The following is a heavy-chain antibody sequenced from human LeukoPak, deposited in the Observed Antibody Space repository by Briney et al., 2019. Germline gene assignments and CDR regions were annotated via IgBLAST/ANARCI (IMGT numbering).Heavy chain of an antibody. CDR1: GFTFSSHW. Sequence: PGGSLRLSCAASGFTFSSHWVAWLRQAPEKGLEWVANIKQDGSEIYYVDSVKGRFTISRDNAKNSLYLQMNSLRAEDTAVYFCTRTTNGDYESFFDYWGQGTLVTVSS. CDR3: TRTTNGDYESFFDY. V-gene: IGHV3-7*05. J-gene: IGHJ4*02. D-gene: IGHD4-17*01. CDR2: IKQDGSEI.